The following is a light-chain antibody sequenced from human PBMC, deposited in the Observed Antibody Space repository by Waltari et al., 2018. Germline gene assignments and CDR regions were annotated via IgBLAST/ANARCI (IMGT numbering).Light chain of an antibody. Sequence: DIVMTQSPATLSVSPGERATLPCRASQSVGTNLAWYQQKPGQAPRLLIFHASIRATGIAARFSGSGSGTEFTLTISSLQSEDFAVYYCQQYTDWQYTFGQGTKLEIK. V-gene: IGKV3-15*01. J-gene: IGKJ2*01. CDR3: QQYTDWQYT. CDR1: QSVGTN. CDR2: HAS.